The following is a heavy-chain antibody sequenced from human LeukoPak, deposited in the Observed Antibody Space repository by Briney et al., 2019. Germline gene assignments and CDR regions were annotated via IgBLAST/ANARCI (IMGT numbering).Heavy chain of an antibody. CDR3: AKASSVRGSLLYDVFDI. D-gene: IGHD3-16*01. Sequence: PSETLSLTCTVSGGSISSYYWSWIRQPPGKGLEWIGYIYYSGSTNYNPSLKSRVTISVDTSKNQFSLKLSSVTAADTAVYYCAKASSVRGSLLYDVFDIWGQGTMVTVSS. CDR2: IYYSGST. J-gene: IGHJ3*02. CDR1: GGSISSYY. V-gene: IGHV4-59*08.